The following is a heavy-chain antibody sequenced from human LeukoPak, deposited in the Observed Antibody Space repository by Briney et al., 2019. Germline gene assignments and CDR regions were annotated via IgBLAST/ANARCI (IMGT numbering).Heavy chain of an antibody. Sequence: ASVKVSCKASGYTFTNYGVSWVRQAPGQGLEWMGWISAYNGNTIYAQKLQGRVTMTIDTSTSTAYMELRSLRSDDTAVYYCARGSYISSTDYWGQGTLVTVSS. CDR2: ISAYNGNT. J-gene: IGHJ4*02. V-gene: IGHV1-18*01. D-gene: IGHD6-6*01. CDR1: GYTFTNYG. CDR3: ARGSYISSTDY.